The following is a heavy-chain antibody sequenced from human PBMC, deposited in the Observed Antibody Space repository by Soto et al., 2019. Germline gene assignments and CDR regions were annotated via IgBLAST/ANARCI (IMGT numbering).Heavy chain of an antibody. J-gene: IGHJ4*02. CDR1: GYTFTSYG. Sequence: ASVKVSCKASGYTFTSYGISWVRQAPGQGLEWMGWISAYNGNTNYAQKLQGRVTMTTDTSTSTAYMELRSLRSDDTAVYYCARDAPLSSWYVSETDFDYWGQGTLVTVSS. CDR2: ISAYNGNT. CDR3: ARDAPLSSWYVSETDFDY. V-gene: IGHV1-18*01. D-gene: IGHD6-13*01.